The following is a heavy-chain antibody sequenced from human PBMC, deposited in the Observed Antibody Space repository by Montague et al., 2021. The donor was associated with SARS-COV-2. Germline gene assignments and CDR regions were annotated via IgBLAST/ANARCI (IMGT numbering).Heavy chain of an antibody. CDR2: IFYSGST. J-gene: IGHJ4*02. CDR3: ARHLRVGNRWNGFEADY. Sequence: SETLSLTCTVPGDSIGSTDHYWAWMRQPPGKGLEWIASIFYSGSTYYNPSLKSRVTISVDTSKNLFSLQLNSVTPADTSVYYCARHLRVGNRWNGFEADYWGQGALVSASS. V-gene: IGHV4-39*01. D-gene: IGHD1-1*01. CDR1: GDSIGSTDHY.